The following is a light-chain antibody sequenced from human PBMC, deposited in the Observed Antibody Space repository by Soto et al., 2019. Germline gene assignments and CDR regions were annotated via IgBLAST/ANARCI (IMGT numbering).Light chain of an antibody. V-gene: IGLV1-47*01. J-gene: IGLJ2*01. CDR2: RDN. Sequence: QSVLTQPPSASGTPGQRVTISCSGSSSNIGSYYVYWYQQLPGTAPKLLIYRDNQRPSGVPDRFSGSKSGTSASLAISGLRSEDEADYYCAAWDDSLSGQGVFGGGTQLTVL. CDR1: SSNIGSYY. CDR3: AAWDDSLSGQGV.